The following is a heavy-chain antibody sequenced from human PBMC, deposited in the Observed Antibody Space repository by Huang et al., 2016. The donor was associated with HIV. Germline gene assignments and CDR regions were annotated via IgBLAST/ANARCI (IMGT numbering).Heavy chain of an antibody. CDR2: IGGGGSPI. V-gene: IGHV3-11*04. D-gene: IGHD3-3*01. Sequence: QVQLVESGGGLVKTGGSLRLSCEASGFTFSDYYMSWIRQAPGKGLEWVSFIGGGGSPIDYADSVKGRFTISRDNAENSLYLQISSLRVEDTAVYYCARESYDFWNGYFSEFYYYYYMDVWGKGTTVTVAS. CDR1: GFTFSDYY. J-gene: IGHJ6*03. CDR3: ARESYDFWNGYFSEFYYYYYMDV.